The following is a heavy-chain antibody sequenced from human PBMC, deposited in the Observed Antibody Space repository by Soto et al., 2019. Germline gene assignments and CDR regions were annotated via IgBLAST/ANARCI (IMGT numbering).Heavy chain of an antibody. V-gene: IGHV1-69*13. J-gene: IGHJ4*02. D-gene: IGHD4-17*01. CDR3: ASENGDLYYFDY. CDR1: GGTFSSYA. CDR2: IIPIFGTA. Sequence: SVKVSFKASGGTFSSYAISWVRQAPGQGPEWMGGIIPIFGTANYAQKFQGRVTITADESTSTAYMELSSLRSEDTAVYYCASENGDLYYFDYWGQGTLVTVSS.